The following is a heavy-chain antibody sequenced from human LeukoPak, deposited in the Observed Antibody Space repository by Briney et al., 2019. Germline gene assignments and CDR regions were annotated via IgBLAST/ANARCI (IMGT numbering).Heavy chain of an antibody. CDR1: GFTFSSYS. CDR2: ISSSSSYI. D-gene: IGHD3-16*01. J-gene: IGHJ4*02. V-gene: IGHV3-21*01. Sequence: GGSLRLSCAASGFTFSSYSMNWVRQAPGKGLEWVSSISSSSSYIYYADSVKGRFTISRDNSKNTLFLQMNRLRAEDTAVYYCAGRRVLDASFDYWGQGTLVTVSS. CDR3: AGRRVLDASFDY.